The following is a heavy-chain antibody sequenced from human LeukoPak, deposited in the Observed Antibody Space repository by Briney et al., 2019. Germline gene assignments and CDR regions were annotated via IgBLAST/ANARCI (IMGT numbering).Heavy chain of an antibody. CDR1: GGSFSGYY. CDR3: ARIPAATQTFDY. CDR2: INHSGST. J-gene: IGHJ4*02. V-gene: IGHV4-34*01. D-gene: IGHD2-2*01. Sequence: PSETLSLTCAVYGGSFSGYYWSWIRQPPGKGLEWIGEINHSGSTNYNPSLKSRVTISVDTSKNQFSLKLSSVTAADTAVYYCARIPAATQTFDYWGQGTLVTVSS.